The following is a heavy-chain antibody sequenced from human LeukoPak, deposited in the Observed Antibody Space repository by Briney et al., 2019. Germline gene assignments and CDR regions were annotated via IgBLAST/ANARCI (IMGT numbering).Heavy chain of an antibody. Sequence: SGTLSLTCAVYGGSFSGYYWSWIRQPPGKGLEWIGEINHSGSTNYNPSLKSRVTISVDTSKNQFSLKLSSVTAADTAVYYCARDPLVVSTSSWGQGTLVTVSS. J-gene: IGHJ5*02. CDR3: ARDPLVVSTSS. D-gene: IGHD2-2*01. CDR1: GGSFSGYY. CDR2: INHSGST. V-gene: IGHV4-34*01.